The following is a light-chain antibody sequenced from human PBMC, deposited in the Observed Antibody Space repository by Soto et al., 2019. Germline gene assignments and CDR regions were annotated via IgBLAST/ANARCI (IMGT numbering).Light chain of an antibody. CDR1: SSNIGSNS. CDR3: AAWDASLSGYV. Sequence: SALAQPPSASGTPGHRVTTSCSGSSSNIGSNSVYWYQQLPGTAPNTLIYRNDQRPSGVPDRFSGSKSGTSASLAISGLRSEDEADYYCAAWDASLSGYVFGTGTKVTVL. CDR2: RND. J-gene: IGLJ1*01. V-gene: IGLV1-47*01.